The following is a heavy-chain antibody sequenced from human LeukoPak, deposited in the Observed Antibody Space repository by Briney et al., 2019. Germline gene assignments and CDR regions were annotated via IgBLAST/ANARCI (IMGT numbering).Heavy chain of an antibody. V-gene: IGHV3-53*01. CDR3: ASEYSYGAFDI. CDR2: IYSGGST. D-gene: IGHD5-18*01. J-gene: IGHJ3*02. Sequence: PGGSLRLSCAASGFTVSSNYMSWVRQAPGKGLEWVSVIYSGGSTYYADSVKGRFTISRDNFKNTLYLQMNSLRAEDTAVYYCASEYSYGAFDIWGQGTMVTVSS. CDR1: GFTVSSNY.